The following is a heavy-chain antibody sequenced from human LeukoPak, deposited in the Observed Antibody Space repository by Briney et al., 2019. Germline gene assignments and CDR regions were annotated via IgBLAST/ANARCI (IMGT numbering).Heavy chain of an antibody. CDR1: GASVTTYY. CDR3: ARGQRCYVGAVDD. J-gene: IGHJ4*02. D-gene: IGHD4/OR15-4a*01. CDR2: IYYTGGT. Sequence: SETLSLTCTVSGASVTTYYWSWIRQPPGKGLEFIGHIYYTGGTNYNPSPKSRVTRSVDTSKNQFSLRLTSGTAADTTFYYCARGQRCYVGAVDDWGQGPLVTVSS. V-gene: IGHV4-59*02.